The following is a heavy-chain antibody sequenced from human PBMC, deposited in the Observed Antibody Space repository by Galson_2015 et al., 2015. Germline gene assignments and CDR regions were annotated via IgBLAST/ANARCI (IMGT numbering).Heavy chain of an antibody. D-gene: IGHD1-1*01. J-gene: IGHJ3*01. CDR2: IYYRGFA. V-gene: IGHV4-59*01. CDR1: GGSISSYY. CDR3: ARGIKLEPPHAFDV. Sequence: ETLSLTCTVSGGSISSYYWSWIRQPPGKGLEWIGYIYYRGFANYNPSLKSRFTISVDTSKNQFSLKLSYVTAADTAVYYCARGIKLEPPHAFDVWDQGTMVTVSS.